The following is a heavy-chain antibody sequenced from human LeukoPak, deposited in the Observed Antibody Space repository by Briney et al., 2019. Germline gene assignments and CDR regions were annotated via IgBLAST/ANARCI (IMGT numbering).Heavy chain of an antibody. CDR3: ARLRRDYNWFDP. V-gene: IGHV4-39*01. CDR1: GGSMSSSSYY. CDR2: IYYSGST. J-gene: IGHJ5*02. D-gene: IGHD1-1*01. Sequence: KPSETLSLTCTVSGGSMSSSSYYWGWIRQPPGKELEWIGNIYYSGSTYYNPSLKSRVTISVDTSKNQFSLKLSSVTAADTAVYYCARLRRDYNWFDPWGQGTLVTVSS.